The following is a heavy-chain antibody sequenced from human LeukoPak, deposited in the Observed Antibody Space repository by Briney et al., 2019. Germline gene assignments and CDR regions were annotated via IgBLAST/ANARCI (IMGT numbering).Heavy chain of an antibody. CDR1: GFTFSSYS. CDR3: ARDITEYSYFDY. J-gene: IGHJ4*02. Sequence: GGSLRLSCAASGFTFSSYSMNWVRQASGKGLEWVSSISSSSSYIYYADSVKGRFTISRDNAKNSLYLQMNSLRAEDTAVYYCARDITEYSYFDYWGQGTLVTVSS. CDR2: ISSSSSYI. D-gene: IGHD1-14*01. V-gene: IGHV3-21*01.